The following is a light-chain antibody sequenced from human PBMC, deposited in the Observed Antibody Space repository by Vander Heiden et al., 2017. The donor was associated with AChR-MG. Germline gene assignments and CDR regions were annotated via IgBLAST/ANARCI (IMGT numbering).Light chain of an antibody. CDR2: LNSDGSH. V-gene: IGLV4-69*01. Sequence: QLVLTHSPSASASLGASVNLTCTLSSGHSSYSIAWHQQQPEKGPRFLMKLNSDGSHTRGDGIPYRFSGSSSATERYLTISSLQADDEADYYCQTWGSGIAFGGGTKLTVL. CDR3: QTWGSGIA. J-gene: IGLJ2*01. CDR1: SGHSSYS.